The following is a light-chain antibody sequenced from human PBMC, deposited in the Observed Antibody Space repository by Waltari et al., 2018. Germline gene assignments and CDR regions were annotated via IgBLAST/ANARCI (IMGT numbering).Light chain of an antibody. V-gene: IGKV1-NL1*01. Sequence: DIQMTQSPSSLSASVGDRATIPCRASQDISHSLAWYQHKPGKAPKLLLYAASRLESGVPSRFSGSGSGTDYTLTISSLQPEDFATYYCQQYYSAPWTLGLGTKVEIK. CDR3: QQYYSAPWT. CDR1: QDISHS. J-gene: IGKJ1*01. CDR2: AAS.